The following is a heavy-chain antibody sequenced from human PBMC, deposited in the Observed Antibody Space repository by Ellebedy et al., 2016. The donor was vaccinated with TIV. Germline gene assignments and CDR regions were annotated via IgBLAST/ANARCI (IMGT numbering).Heavy chain of an antibody. V-gene: IGHV3-23*01. CDR3: AQTNWGSGGFYGMDV. CDR2: ISGSGTNT. D-gene: IGHD7-27*01. J-gene: IGHJ6*02. CDR1: GFTFSNYA. Sequence: GGSLRLSCAASGFTFSNYAMTWVRQAPGKGLEWVLAISGSGTNTHYTDSLRGRFTISRDNSKNTLYLQIDSLRAEDTAVYYCAQTNWGSGGFYGMDVWGQGTTVTVSS.